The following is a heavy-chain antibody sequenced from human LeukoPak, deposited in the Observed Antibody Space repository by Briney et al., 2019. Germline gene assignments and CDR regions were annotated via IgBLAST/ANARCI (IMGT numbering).Heavy chain of an antibody. J-gene: IGHJ4*02. CDR2: ISSSGETI. CDR3: ARNLSVRNDGWLLFDY. V-gene: IGHV3-11*01. Sequence: GGSLRLSCAASGFTFSDSYMSWIRQSPGKGLEWISYISSSGETIYYADSMKGRFTISRDNAKSSLYLNINSLSAENTSVYYCARNLSVRNDGWLLFDYWGQGTLVTVSS. CDR1: GFTFSDSY. D-gene: IGHD1-1*01.